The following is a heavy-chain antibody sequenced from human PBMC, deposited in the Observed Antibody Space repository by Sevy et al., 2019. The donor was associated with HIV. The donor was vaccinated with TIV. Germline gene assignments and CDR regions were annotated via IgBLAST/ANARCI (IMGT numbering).Heavy chain of an antibody. J-gene: IGHJ4*02. D-gene: IGHD3-22*01. V-gene: IGHV3-23*01. CDR1: GFTFSSYA. Sequence: GGSLRLSCAASGFTFSSYAMSWVRQAPGKGLEWVSAISGSGGSTYYADSVKGRFTISRDNSKNTLYLQMNSLRADDTAVYYCAKDFSDVYYYDSSATVDYWGQGTLVTVSS. CDR3: AKDFSDVYYYDSSATVDY. CDR2: ISGSGGST.